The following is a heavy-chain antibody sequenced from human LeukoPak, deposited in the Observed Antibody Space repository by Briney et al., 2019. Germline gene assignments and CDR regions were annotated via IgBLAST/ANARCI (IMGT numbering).Heavy chain of an antibody. CDR3: AKDPVRMTYPYGGYFDY. Sequence: PGGSLRLSCAASGFTFSSSWMHWVRQAPGKGLVWVSRINTDGSSTTYADSVKGRFTISRDNAKNTLYLQMNSLRAEDTAVYYCAKDPVRMTYPYGGYFDYWGQGTLVTVSS. CDR1: GFTFSSSW. V-gene: IGHV3-74*01. CDR2: INTDGSST. D-gene: IGHD3-16*01. J-gene: IGHJ4*02.